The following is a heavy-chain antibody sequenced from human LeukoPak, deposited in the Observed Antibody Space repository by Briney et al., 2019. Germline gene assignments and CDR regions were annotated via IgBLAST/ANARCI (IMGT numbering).Heavy chain of an antibody. J-gene: IGHJ4*02. V-gene: IGHV3-23*01. CDR1: GFTFSSYA. CDR3: TRAVVVPAAIPY. Sequence: PGGSLRLSCAASGFTFSSYAMSWVRQAPGKGLEWVSAISGRGGSTYYADSVKGRFTISRDNSKNTLYLQMNSLRAEDTAVYYCTRAVVVPAAIPYWGQGTLVTVSS. D-gene: IGHD2-2*02. CDR2: ISGRGGST.